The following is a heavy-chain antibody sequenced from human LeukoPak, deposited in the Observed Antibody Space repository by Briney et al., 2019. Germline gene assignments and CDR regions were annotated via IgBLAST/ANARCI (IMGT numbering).Heavy chain of an antibody. Sequence: GGSLILSCAASGFTFSTYWMHWVRQAPGTGLVWVSLISSDGSNTNYADSVKGRFTISRDNAKNTLYLQMNSLRAEDTAVYYCATDVPAASIFGYWGQGTLVTVSS. CDR3: ATDVPAASIFGY. V-gene: IGHV3-74*01. J-gene: IGHJ4*02. D-gene: IGHD2-2*01. CDR1: GFTFSTYW. CDR2: ISSDGSNT.